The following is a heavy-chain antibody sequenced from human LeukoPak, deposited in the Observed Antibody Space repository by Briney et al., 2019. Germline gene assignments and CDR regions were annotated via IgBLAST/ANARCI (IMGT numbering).Heavy chain of an antibody. V-gene: IGHV3-53*01. Sequence: GGSLRLSCAASGFTLSSYAMTWVRQAPGKGLEWVSIIYSGGGTRYADSVKGRFTISRDNSRNTLYLQMNSLRAEDTALYYCARDNYDSSGFTWGQGTLVTVSS. J-gene: IGHJ4*02. CDR3: ARDNYDSSGFT. D-gene: IGHD3-22*01. CDR1: GFTLSSYA. CDR2: IYSGGGT.